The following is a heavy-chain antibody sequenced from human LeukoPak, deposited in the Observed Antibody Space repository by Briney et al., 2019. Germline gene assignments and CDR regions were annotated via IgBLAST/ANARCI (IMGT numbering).Heavy chain of an antibody. Sequence: ASGKVSCKASGGTFSSYAISWVRQAPGQELEWMGGIIPIFGTANYAQKFQGRVTITADESTSTAYMELSSLRSEDTAVYYCARGHRTTTIFGVVISEPNFDYWGQGTLVTVSS. CDR1: GGTFSSYA. V-gene: IGHV1-69*13. CDR3: ARGHRTTTIFGVVISEPNFDY. D-gene: IGHD3-3*01. CDR2: IIPIFGTA. J-gene: IGHJ4*02.